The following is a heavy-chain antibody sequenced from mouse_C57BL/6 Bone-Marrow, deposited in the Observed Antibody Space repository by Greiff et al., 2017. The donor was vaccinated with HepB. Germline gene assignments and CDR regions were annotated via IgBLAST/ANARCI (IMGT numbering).Heavy chain of an antibody. D-gene: IGHD2-4*01. J-gene: IGHJ3*01. V-gene: IGHV3-6*01. CDR3: ARDHYDYDAY. Sequence: EVKLVVSGPGLVKPSQSLSLTCSVPGYSITSGYYWNWIRQFPGNKLEWMGYISYDGSNNYNPSLKNRISITRDTSTNQFFLKLNSVTTEDTATYYCARDHYDYDAYWGQGTLVTVSA. CDR2: ISYDGSN. CDR1: GYSITSGYY.